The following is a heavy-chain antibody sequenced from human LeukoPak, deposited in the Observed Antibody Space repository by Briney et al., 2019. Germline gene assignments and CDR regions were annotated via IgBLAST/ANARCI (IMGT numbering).Heavy chain of an antibody. Sequence: GGSLRLSCAASGFTFSGSAVHWVRQSSGKGLEGVGHIDKKDNLYATAYAGSVKGRFTISRDDSKDTAFLHMDSLKTEDTALYYCTRDRGTYNWFDPWGQGTLVTVSS. V-gene: IGHV3-73*01. CDR2: IDKKDNLYAT. J-gene: IGHJ5*02. CDR3: TRDRGTYNWFDP. CDR1: GFTFSGSA. D-gene: IGHD2-15*01.